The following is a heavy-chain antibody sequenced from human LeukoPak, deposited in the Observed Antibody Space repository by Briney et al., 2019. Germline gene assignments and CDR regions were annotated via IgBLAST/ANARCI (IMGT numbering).Heavy chain of an antibody. D-gene: IGHD6-19*01. Sequence: PGGSLRLSCAASGFTFSSYAISWVRQAPGKGLEWVSAVSGSGGSTYYADSVKGRFTISRDNSKNTLYLQMNSLRAEDTAVYYCAKGACGQWLACYLDYWGQGTLVTVSS. CDR3: AKGACGQWLACYLDY. J-gene: IGHJ4*02. CDR2: VSGSGGST. CDR1: GFTFSSYA. V-gene: IGHV3-23*01.